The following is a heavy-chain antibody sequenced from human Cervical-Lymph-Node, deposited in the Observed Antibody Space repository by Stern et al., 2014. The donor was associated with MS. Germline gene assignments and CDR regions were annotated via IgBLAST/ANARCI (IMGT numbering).Heavy chain of an antibody. CDR1: GFTVSRDY. Sequence: EVQLVESGGGVIQPGGSLRLSCTASGFTVSRDYLTWVRQAPGKGLEWVSLITNGGSPFYTDSVKGRFTISRDDSKNTVYLHMTSLRAEDTAMYYCARDTSSPERSDWWGQGTLVTVSS. J-gene: IGHJ4*02. D-gene: IGHD1-1*01. CDR3: ARDTSSPERSDW. V-gene: IGHV3-53*01. CDR2: ITNGGSP.